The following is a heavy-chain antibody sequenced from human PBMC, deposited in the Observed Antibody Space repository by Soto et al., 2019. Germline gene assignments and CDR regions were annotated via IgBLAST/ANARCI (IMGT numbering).Heavy chain of an antibody. CDR2: IYYSGST. V-gene: IGHV4-31*03. Sequence: QVQLQESGPGLVKPSQTLSLTCTVSGGSISSGGYYWSWIRQHPGKGLEWIGYIYYSGSTYYNPAFKSRVTISVDTSKNQFSLKLSSVTAADTAVYYCARDLSVRGTTTTGWFDPWGQGTLVTVSS. CDR1: GGSISSGGYY. J-gene: IGHJ5*02. D-gene: IGHD1-7*01. CDR3: ARDLSVRGTTTTGWFDP.